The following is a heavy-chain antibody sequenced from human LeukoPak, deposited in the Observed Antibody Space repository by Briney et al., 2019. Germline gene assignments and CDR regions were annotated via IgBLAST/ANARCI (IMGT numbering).Heavy chain of an antibody. V-gene: IGHV3-53*01. CDR3: ARDREEVTARAQMDV. J-gene: IGHJ6*04. CDR1: GFSVSNNY. D-gene: IGHD2-21*02. Sequence: PGGSLRLSCAASGFSVSNNYMSWVRQALGKGPEWVSVIYNDGSTHYTDSAKGRFTISKDNSKNTLYLQMNDLSAEDTAVYYCARDREEVTARAQMDVWGKGTTVTVSS. CDR2: IYNDGST.